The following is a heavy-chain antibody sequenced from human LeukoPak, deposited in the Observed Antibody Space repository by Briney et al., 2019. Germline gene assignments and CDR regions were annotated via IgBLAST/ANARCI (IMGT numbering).Heavy chain of an antibody. D-gene: IGHD3-22*01. Sequence: ASVKVSCKASGGTFSSYTISWVRQAPGQGLEWMGRIIPILGIANYAQKFQGRVTITADKSTSTAYMVLSSLRSEDTAVYYCARGRHYYDSSGYYRDYWGQGTLVTVSS. CDR1: GGTFSSYT. J-gene: IGHJ4*02. CDR2: IIPILGIA. CDR3: ARGRHYYDSSGYYRDY. V-gene: IGHV1-69*02.